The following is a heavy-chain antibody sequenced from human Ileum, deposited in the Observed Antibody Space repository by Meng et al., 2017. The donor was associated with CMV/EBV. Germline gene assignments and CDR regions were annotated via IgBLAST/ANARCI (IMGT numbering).Heavy chain of an antibody. V-gene: IGHV3-23*01. Sequence: FTFSSYAMGWVRQSPGKGLECVSAIGGSGGNTYYADSVKGRFTISRDNSKNTLYLQMNSLRAEDTAVYYCAKDLLGYCSTTICHYFDYWGQGTLVTVSS. CDR2: IGGSGGNT. D-gene: IGHD2-2*01. J-gene: IGHJ4*02. CDR1: FTFSSYA. CDR3: AKDLLGYCSTTICHYFDY.